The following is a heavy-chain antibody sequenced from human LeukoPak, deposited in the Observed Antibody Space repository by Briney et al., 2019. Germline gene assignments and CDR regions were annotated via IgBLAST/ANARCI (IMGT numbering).Heavy chain of an antibody. CDR3: ARSSSSGVYFDY. V-gene: IGHV4-39*07. CDR2: IYHSGST. Sequence: PSQTLSLTCTVSGGSISSGSYYWSWIRQPPGMGLEWIGSIYHSGSTYYNPSLKSRVTISVDTSKNQFSLKLNSVTAADTAVYYCARSSSSGVYFDYWGQGTLVTVSS. CDR1: GGSISSGSYY. J-gene: IGHJ4*02. D-gene: IGHD6-6*01.